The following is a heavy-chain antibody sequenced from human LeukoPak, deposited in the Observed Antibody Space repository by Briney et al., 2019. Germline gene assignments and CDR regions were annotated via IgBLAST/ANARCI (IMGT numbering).Heavy chain of an antibody. J-gene: IGHJ3*02. V-gene: IGHV3-20*04. CDR3: ARASVPGSGEVWVDAFDI. CDR2: INWNGGST. CDR1: GFTFDDYG. Sequence: GGSLRLSCAASGFTFDDYGMSWVRQAPGKGLEWVSGINWNGGSTGYADSVKGRFTISRDNAKNSLYLQMNSLRAEDTALYYCARASVPGSGEVWVDAFDIWGQGTMVTVSS. D-gene: IGHD1-26*01.